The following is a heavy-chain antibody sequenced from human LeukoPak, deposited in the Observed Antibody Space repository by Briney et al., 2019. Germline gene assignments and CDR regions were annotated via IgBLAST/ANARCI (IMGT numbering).Heavy chain of an antibody. J-gene: IGHJ5*02. CDR2: ISGSGGST. CDR1: GFTVSSNY. D-gene: IGHD6-19*01. CDR3: AKEDIAVAGPNWFDP. V-gene: IGHV3-23*01. Sequence: GGSLRLSCAASGFTVSSNYMSWVRQAPGKGLEWVSAISGSGGSTYYADSVKGRFTISRDNSKNTLYLQMNSLRAEDTAVYYCAKEDIAVAGPNWFDPWGQGTLVTVSS.